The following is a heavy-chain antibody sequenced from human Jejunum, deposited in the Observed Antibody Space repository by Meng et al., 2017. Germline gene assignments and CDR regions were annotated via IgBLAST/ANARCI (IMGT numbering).Heavy chain of an antibody. V-gene: IGHV2-5*02. D-gene: IGHD2-15*01. CDR2: IYWDNDK. CDR1: GFSLSTSGVG. Sequence: QITLKESGPSRVKPTQTLALTCTFSGFSLSTSGVGVGWIRQSTGKALEWLAVIYWDNDKRYSPSLKNRLTIDKDTSKNEVVLTMTNMDPVGTATYYCAHRRISGSPWDGGDFDYWGQGTLVTVSS. CDR3: AHRRISGSPWDGGDFDY. J-gene: IGHJ4*02.